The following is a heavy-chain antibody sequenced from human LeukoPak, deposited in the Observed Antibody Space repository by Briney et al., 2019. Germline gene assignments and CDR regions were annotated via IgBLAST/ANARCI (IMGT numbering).Heavy chain of an antibody. CDR1: GFTVSSNY. D-gene: IGHD6-19*01. CDR3: ARAGEWLGPHFDY. Sequence: GGSLRLSCAASGFTVSSNYMSWVRQAPGKGLEWVSVIYSGGSTYYADSVKGRFTISRDNSKNTLYLQMNSLRAEDTAVYYCARAGEWLGPHFDYWIQGTMVTVAS. J-gene: IGHJ4*02. V-gene: IGHV3-66*01. CDR2: IYSGGST.